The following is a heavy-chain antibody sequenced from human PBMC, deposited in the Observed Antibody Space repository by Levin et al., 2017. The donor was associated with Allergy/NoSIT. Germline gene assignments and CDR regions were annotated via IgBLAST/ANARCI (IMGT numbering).Heavy chain of an antibody. V-gene: IGHV3-23*01. CDR2: ISGSGGNT. Sequence: GESLKISCAASGFTYSTYAMSWVRQAPGKGLEWVSGISGSGGNTYYADSVKGRFTISRDNSKNTLYLQMNSLRAEDTAVYYCAKASGYSYAGWDYWGQGTLVTVSS. J-gene: IGHJ4*02. D-gene: IGHD5-18*01. CDR3: AKASGYSYAGWDY. CDR1: GFTYSTYA.